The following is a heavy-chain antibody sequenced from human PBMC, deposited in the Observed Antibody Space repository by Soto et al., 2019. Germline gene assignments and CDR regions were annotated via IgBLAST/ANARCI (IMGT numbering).Heavy chain of an antibody. CDR2: IGASGEST. J-gene: IGHJ4*02. D-gene: IGHD2-21*02. CDR1: GFTFSTHT. Sequence: EVQLLESGGGLVQPGGSLRLSCAASGFTFSTHTMSWVRQASGKGLEWVSAIGASGESTYYADSVKGRFTISRDNSKNTVSLQMNSLRAEDTAVYYCAILRGLLKFWGQGTLVAVSS. V-gene: IGHV3-23*01. CDR3: AILRGLLKF.